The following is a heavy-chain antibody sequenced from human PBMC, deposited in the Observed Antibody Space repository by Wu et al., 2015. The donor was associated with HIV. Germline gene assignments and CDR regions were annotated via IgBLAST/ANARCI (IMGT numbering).Heavy chain of an antibody. CDR3: ATDSGYCRSTSCLGLVDY. J-gene: IGHJ4*02. D-gene: IGHD2-2*03. CDR2: IIPIFGTA. V-gene: IGHV1-69*12. CDR1: GGTFSSYA. Sequence: QVQLVQSGAEVKKPGSSVKVSCKASGGTFSSYAISWVRQAPGQGLEWMGGIIPIFGTANYAQKFQGRVTITADESTSTAYMELSSLRSEDTAVYYCATDSGYCRSTSCLGLVDYWGQGTLVTVSS.